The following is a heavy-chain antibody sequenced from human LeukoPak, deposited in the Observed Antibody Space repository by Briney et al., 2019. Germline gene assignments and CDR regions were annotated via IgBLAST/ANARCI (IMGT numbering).Heavy chain of an antibody. J-gene: IGHJ4*02. V-gene: IGHV4-59*08. D-gene: IGHD3-22*01. CDR2: IYYRVTS. CDR3: ARHYDSSGYYDY. CDR1: GDSISTYY. Sequence: SETLSLTCTVSGDSISTYYWSWIRQPPGKGLEWIGYIYYRVTSDYNPSLKSRVTMSVDMSTRQISLKLSSVTAADTAVYYCARHYDSSGYYDYWGQGTLVTVSS.